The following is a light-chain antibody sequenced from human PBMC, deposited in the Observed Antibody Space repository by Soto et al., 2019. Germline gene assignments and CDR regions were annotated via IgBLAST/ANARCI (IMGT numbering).Light chain of an antibody. CDR2: DAS. CDR3: QQFDNLPMFA. J-gene: IGKJ2*01. CDR1: QDISNY. Sequence: DIQLTQSPSSLSASVGDLVTITCQASQDISNYLNWYQQKPGKAPKLLIYDASNLKTGVPLRFSGSGSGTLFTFTISSLQPEDIGTYFCQQFDNLPMFAFGQATKV. V-gene: IGKV1-33*01.